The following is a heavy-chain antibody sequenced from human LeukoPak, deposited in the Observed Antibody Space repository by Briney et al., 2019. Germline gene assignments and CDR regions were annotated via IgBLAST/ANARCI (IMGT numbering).Heavy chain of an antibody. CDR1: GFTFSSYA. J-gene: IGHJ4*02. V-gene: IGHV3-23*01. CDR2: ISGSGGSI. CDR3: AKGASVWFYFFDY. Sequence: GGSLRPSCAASGFTFSSYAMSWVRQAPGKGLEWVSAISGSGGSIYYADSVKGRFTISRDNSKDTLYLQMNSLRVEDTAVYYCAKGASVWFYFFDYWGQRTLVTVSS. D-gene: IGHD6-19*01.